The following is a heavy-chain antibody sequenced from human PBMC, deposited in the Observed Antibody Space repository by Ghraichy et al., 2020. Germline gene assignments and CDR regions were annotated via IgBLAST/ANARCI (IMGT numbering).Heavy chain of an antibody. J-gene: IGHJ4*02. CDR1: GFTFSGSA. CDR3: TRLRSIVGADY. Sequence: WGSLRLSCAASGFTFSGSAMHWVRQASGKGLEWIGRIRTKSNKYATLYGASVKGRFTISRDDSKNTVYLQMNSLKTEDTALYYCTRLRSIVGADYWGQGTLVTVSS. D-gene: IGHD6-6*01. CDR2: IRTKSNKYAT. V-gene: IGHV3-73*01.